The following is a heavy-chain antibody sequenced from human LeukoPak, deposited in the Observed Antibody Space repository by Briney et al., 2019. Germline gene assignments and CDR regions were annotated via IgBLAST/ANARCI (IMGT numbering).Heavy chain of an antibody. CDR1: GFTFSSYA. V-gene: IGHV3-23*01. CDR3: ARAKIAAAGTGAFDV. J-gene: IGHJ3*01. D-gene: IGHD6-13*01. CDR2: FSATDGSA. Sequence: GGSLRLACAASGFTFSSYAMTRVHQAPGKGLEWVSAFSATDGSAQYAESVEGRFTISRDNSKNTLFLQMNSLEAEDTAVYYCARAKIAAAGTGAFDVWGQGTLVTVSS.